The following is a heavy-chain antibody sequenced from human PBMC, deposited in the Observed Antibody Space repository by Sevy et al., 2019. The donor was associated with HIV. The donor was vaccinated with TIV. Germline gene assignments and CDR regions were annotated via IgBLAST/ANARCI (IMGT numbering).Heavy chain of an antibody. D-gene: IGHD3-22*01. J-gene: IGHJ6*02. CDR3: ARAYDSSGYHYYDYYYGMDV. CDR1: GYTFTSYD. CDR2: MNTNSGNT. Sequence: ASVKVSCKASGYTFTSYDINWVRQATGQGLEWMGWMNTNSGNTGDAQKFQGRVTMTRNTSISTAYMELSSLRSEDTAVYYCARAYDSSGYHYYDYYYGMDVWGQGTTVTVSS. V-gene: IGHV1-8*01.